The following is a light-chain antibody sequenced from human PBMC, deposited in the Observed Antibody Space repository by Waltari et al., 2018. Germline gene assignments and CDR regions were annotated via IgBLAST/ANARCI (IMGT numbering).Light chain of an antibody. J-gene: IGLJ3*02. CDR3: CSYAGSYSWV. Sequence: QSALTPTPPVSESPGQSVSISCTGTSSDVGGYKYVSWYQQHPGKAPKLMIYDVSKRPSGVPDRFSGSKSGNTASLTISGLQAEDEADYYCCSYAGSYSWVFGGGTKVTVL. CDR1: SSDVGGYKY. CDR2: DVS. V-gene: IGLV2-11*01.